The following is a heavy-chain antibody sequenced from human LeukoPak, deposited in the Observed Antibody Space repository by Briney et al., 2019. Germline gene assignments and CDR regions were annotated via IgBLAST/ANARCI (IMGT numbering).Heavy chain of an antibody. D-gene: IGHD3-22*01. Sequence: SVKVSCKASGGTFSSYAINWVRQAPGQGLEWMGGIIPIFGTANYAQKFQGRVTITADESTSTAYMELSSLRSEDTAVYYCAGRRITMIVVVIWGQGTLVTVSS. J-gene: IGHJ4*02. CDR2: IIPIFGTA. V-gene: IGHV1-69*13. CDR1: GGTFSSYA. CDR3: AGRRITMIVVVI.